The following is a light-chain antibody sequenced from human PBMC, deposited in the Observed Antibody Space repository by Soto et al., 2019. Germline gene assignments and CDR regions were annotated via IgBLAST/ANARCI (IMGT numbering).Light chain of an antibody. V-gene: IGKV3-11*01. J-gene: IGKJ2*01. CDR3: QQRSNWPPT. CDR1: QSVSSY. Sequence: EIVLTQSPATLYWSAGERATLSCRASQSVSSYLAWYQQKPGQAPRLLIYDASNRATGIPARFSGSGSGTDFTLTISSLEPEDFEVYYCQQRSNWPPTFGQGTKLEIK. CDR2: DAS.